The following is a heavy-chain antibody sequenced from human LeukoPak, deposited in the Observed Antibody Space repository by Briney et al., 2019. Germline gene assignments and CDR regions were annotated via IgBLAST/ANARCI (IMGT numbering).Heavy chain of an antibody. D-gene: IGHD2-15*01. CDR1: GGSISSGSYY. J-gene: IGHJ3*02. Sequence: TSQTLSLTCTVSGGSISSGSYYWSWIRQPAGKGLEWIGRIYTSGSTNYNPSLKSRVTISVDTSKNQFSLKLSSVTAADTAVYYCARGDPTTLGAFDIWGQGTMVTVSS. V-gene: IGHV4-61*02. CDR2: IYTSGST. CDR3: ARGDPTTLGAFDI.